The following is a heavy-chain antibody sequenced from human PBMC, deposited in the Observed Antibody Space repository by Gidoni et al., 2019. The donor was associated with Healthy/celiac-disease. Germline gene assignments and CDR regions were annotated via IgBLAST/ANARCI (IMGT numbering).Heavy chain of an antibody. J-gene: IGHJ3*02. D-gene: IGHD3-16*02. Sequence: QVQLQESGPGLVKPSQTLSLTCTVPGGSISRGRYYWCWIRQPAGKGLEWIGRIYTSGSTNYNPSLKSRVTISVDTSKNQFSLKLSSVTAADTAVYYCVAADRLRLGELSLYPQDGSDAFDIWGQGTMVTVSS. V-gene: IGHV4-61*02. CDR3: VAADRLRLGELSLYPQDGSDAFDI. CDR1: GGSISRGRYY. CDR2: IYTSGST.